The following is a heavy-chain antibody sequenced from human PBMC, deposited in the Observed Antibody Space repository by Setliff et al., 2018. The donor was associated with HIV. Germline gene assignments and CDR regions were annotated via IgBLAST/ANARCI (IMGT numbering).Heavy chain of an antibody. D-gene: IGHD6-13*01. J-gene: IGHJ4*02. CDR3: ARSPSYRSSWEYYFDY. Sequence: SETLSLTCTVSGGSISGYNWNWLRQTPGKGLEWIGYIYTSRGTNYNHSLRTRVIISVDTSNQCSLKLSSVTAADAAVYYCARSPSYRSSWEYYFDYWGQGILVTV. CDR2: IYTSRGT. CDR1: GGSISGYN. V-gene: IGHV4-4*09.